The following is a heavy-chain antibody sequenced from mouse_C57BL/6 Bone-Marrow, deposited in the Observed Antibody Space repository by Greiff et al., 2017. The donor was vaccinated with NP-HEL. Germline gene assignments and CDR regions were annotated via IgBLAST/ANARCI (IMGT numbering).Heavy chain of an antibody. Sequence: VQLQQSGAELVKPGASVKLSCKASGYTLTSYWMHWVKQRPGQGLEWIGMIHPNSGSTNYNEKFKSKATLTVDKSSSTAYMQLSSLTSEDSAVYYCARRGSSFDYWGQGTTLTVSS. CDR2: IHPNSGST. CDR1: GYTLTSYW. V-gene: IGHV1-64*01. J-gene: IGHJ2*01. CDR3: ARRGSSFDY. D-gene: IGHD1-1*01.